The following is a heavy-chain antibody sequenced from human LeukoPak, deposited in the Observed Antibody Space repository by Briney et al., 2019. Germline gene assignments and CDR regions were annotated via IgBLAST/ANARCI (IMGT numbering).Heavy chain of an antibody. D-gene: IGHD3-3*02. CDR3: ARHEIASLGYWFDP. CDR2: IYYSGST. CDR1: GGSISSYY. Sequence: PSETLSLTCTVSGGSISSYYWSWIRQPPGKGLEWIGYIYYSGSTNYNPSLKSRVTISVDTSKNQFSLKLSSVTAADTAVYYCARHEIASLGYWFDPWGQGTLVIVSS. J-gene: IGHJ5*02. V-gene: IGHV4-59*08.